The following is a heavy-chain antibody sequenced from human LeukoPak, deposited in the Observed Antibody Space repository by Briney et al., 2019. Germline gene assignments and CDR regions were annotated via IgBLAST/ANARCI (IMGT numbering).Heavy chain of an antibody. V-gene: IGHV4-34*01. CDR2: INHSGST. CDR3: ARDPYCTNGVCYGNVTLDY. J-gene: IGHJ4*02. D-gene: IGHD2-8*01. Sequence: SETLSLTCAVYGGSFSGYYWSWIRQPPGKGLEWIGEINHSGSTNYNPSLKSRVTISVDTPKNQFSLKLSSVTAADTAVYYCARDPYCTNGVCYGNVTLDYWGQGTLVTVSS. CDR1: GGSFSGYY.